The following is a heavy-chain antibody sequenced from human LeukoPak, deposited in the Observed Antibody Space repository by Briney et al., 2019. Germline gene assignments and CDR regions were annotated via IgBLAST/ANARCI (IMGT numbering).Heavy chain of an antibody. CDR3: ARAPEKYSSSWSNFDY. CDR2: ISYDGSNK. Sequence: GGSLRLSCAASGFTFSSYAMHWVRQAPGKGLEWVAVISYDGSNKYYADSVKGRFTISRDNSKNTLYLQMNSLRAEDTAVYYCARAPEKYSSSWSNFDYWGQGTLVTVSS. V-gene: IGHV3-30*14. J-gene: IGHJ4*02. CDR1: GFTFSSYA. D-gene: IGHD6-13*01.